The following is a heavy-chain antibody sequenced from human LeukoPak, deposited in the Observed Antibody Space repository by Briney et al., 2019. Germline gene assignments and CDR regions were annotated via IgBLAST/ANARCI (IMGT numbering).Heavy chain of an antibody. Sequence: GGSLRLSCAASGFTFSSYSMNWVRQAPGKGLEWVSSISSSSSYIYYADSVKGRFTISRDNAKNSLYLQMSSLRAEDTAVYYCARDMRDTAMPYFDYRGQGTLVTVSS. J-gene: IGHJ4*02. V-gene: IGHV3-21*01. CDR1: GFTFSSYS. CDR3: ARDMRDTAMPYFDY. D-gene: IGHD5-18*01. CDR2: ISSSSSYI.